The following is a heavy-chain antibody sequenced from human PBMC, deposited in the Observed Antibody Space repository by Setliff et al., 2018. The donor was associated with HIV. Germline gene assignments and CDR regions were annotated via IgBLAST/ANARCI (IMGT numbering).Heavy chain of an antibody. D-gene: IGHD3-22*01. J-gene: IGHJ4*02. CDR2: IYYSGST. CDR3: ASGEPYYYDSTGYSGNYFDY. CDR1: GGSISSNNYY. Sequence: SETLSLTCTVSGGSISSNNYYWGWIRQPPGKGLEWIGSIYYSGSTYYNPSLKSRVTISVDKSKNQFSLKLASVTAADTAVYYCASGEPYYYDSTGYSGNYFDYWGQGTLVTVSS. V-gene: IGHV4-39*07.